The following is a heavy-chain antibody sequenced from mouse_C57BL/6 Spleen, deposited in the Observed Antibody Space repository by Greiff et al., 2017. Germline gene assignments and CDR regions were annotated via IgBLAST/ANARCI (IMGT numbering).Heavy chain of an antibody. V-gene: IGHV1-52*01. J-gene: IGHJ2*01. CDR1: GYTFTSYW. CDR3: ARRGANWDYVDD. D-gene: IGHD4-1*01. CDR2: IDPSDSET. Sequence: VQLQQPGAELVRPGSSVKLSCKASGYTFTSYWMHWVKQRPIQGLEWIGNIDPSDSETNYNQKFKDKATLTVDKSSSTAYMQLSSLTSEDSAVYYCARRGANWDYVDDWGQGTTLTVSS.